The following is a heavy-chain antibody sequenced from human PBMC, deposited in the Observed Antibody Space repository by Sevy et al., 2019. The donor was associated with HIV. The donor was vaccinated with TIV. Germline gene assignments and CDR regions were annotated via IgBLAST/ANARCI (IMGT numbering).Heavy chain of an antibody. CDR1: GASFSGFF. D-gene: IGHD2-2*01. J-gene: IGHJ4*02. Sequence: SETPSLTCAVYGASFSGFFWSWIRQSPGKGLEWIGEVDHSGVANYNPSLEGRVTLAVDVSKNQVSLNVTSVTATDAAIYFCARGRVASNGFDYWGRGSLVTVSS. CDR3: ARGRVASNGFDY. V-gene: IGHV4-34*01. CDR2: VDHSGVA.